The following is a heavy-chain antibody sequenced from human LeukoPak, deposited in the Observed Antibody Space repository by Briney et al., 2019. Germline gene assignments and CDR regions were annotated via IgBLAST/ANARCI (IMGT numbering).Heavy chain of an antibody. D-gene: IGHD5-12*01. J-gene: IGHJ4*02. V-gene: IGHV3-30*04. CDR2: ISYDGSYT. CDR1: GFSFSGYS. Sequence: GGSLRLSCAASGFSFSGYSMHGVRQAPGKGLEWVALISYDGSYTYYAESVKGRFTVSRDNSRNILYVQMNSLRTDDTAVYYCARDGGYDYWGQGTLVTVSS. CDR3: ARDGGYDY.